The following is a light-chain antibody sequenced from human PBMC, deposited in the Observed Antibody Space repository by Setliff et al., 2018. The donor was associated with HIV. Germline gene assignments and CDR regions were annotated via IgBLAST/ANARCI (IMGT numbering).Light chain of an antibody. J-gene: IGLJ1*01. V-gene: IGLV2-23*01. CDR2: HAT. Sequence: QSALTQPASVSGSPGQSITISCTGTSSDIGRYNLVSWYQQYPGKAPKLMIYHATKRPSGVSNRFSGSKSGNTASLTISGLQAEDEADYYCCSNTGSNTYVFGSGTKV. CDR1: SSDIGRYNL. CDR3: CSNTGSNTYV.